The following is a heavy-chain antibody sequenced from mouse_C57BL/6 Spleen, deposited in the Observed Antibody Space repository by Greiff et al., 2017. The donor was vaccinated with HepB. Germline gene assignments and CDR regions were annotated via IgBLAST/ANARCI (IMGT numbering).Heavy chain of an antibody. CDR3: ARSRGLYYYADY. V-gene: IGHV1-53*01. CDR2: INPSNGGT. Sequence: QVQLQQPGTELVKPGASVKLSCKASGYTFTSYWMHWVKQRPGQGLEWIGNINPSNGGTNYNEKFKSKATLTVDKSSSTAYMQLSSLTSEDSAVYDCARSRGLYYYADYWGQGTTLTVSS. J-gene: IGHJ2*01. D-gene: IGHD1-1*01. CDR1: GYTFTSYW.